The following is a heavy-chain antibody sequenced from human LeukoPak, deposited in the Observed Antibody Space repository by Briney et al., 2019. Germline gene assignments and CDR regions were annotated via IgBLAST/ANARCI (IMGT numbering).Heavy chain of an antibody. CDR3: ARDREPSPWELLLDY. J-gene: IGHJ4*02. V-gene: IGHV4-38-2*02. D-gene: IGHD1-26*01. Sequence: SETLSLTCAVSGYSIRSGYYWAWIRQPPGKGLECSGSLHHTSSTYYKPSLKSRVTMSVDQSNNKFSLKLSSVPAADTALYYCARDREPSPWELLLDYWGQGILVPVSS. CDR2: LHHTSST. CDR1: GYSIRSGYY.